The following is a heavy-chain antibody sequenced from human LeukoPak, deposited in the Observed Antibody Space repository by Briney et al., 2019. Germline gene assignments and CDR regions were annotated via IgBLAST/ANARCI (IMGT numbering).Heavy chain of an antibody. J-gene: IGHJ3*02. CDR2: IRYDGSNK. V-gene: IGHV3-30*02. Sequence: GGSLRLSCAASGFTFSSYSMNWVRQAPGRGLEWVAFIRYDGSNKLYPDSVKGRFTISRDNSKNTLYMEMNSLRIEDTAVYFCAKPRDGYKLDAFDIWGQGTKVTVSS. D-gene: IGHD5-24*01. CDR1: GFTFSSYS. CDR3: AKPRDGYKLDAFDI.